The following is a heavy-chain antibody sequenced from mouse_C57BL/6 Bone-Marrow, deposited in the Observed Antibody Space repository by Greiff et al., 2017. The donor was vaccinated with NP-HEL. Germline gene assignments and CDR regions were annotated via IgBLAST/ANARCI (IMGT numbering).Heavy chain of an antibody. V-gene: IGHV1-72*01. CDR3: AREGLTTVVARGNYFDY. J-gene: IGHJ2*01. CDR2: IDPNSGGT. CDR1: GYTFTSYW. Sequence: VQLQQPGAELVKPGASVKLSCKASGYTFTSYWMHWVKQRPGRGLEWIGRIDPNSGGTKYNEKFKSKATLTVDKPSSPAYMQLSSLTSEDSAVYYCAREGLTTVVARGNYFDYWGQGTTLTVSS. D-gene: IGHD1-1*01.